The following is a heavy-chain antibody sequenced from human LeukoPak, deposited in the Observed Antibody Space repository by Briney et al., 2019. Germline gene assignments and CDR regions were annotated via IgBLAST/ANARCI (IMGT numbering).Heavy chain of an antibody. CDR1: GFTFSSYG. Sequence: PGRSLRLSCAASGFTFSSYGMHWVRQAPGKGLEWVAVISYDGSSKYYADSVKGRFTISRDNAKNTLYLQMNSLRTEDTAVYYCACYGIAPPHWGQGALVTVSS. D-gene: IGHD2-15*01. CDR3: ACYGIAPPH. J-gene: IGHJ4*02. CDR2: ISYDGSSK. V-gene: IGHV3-30*03.